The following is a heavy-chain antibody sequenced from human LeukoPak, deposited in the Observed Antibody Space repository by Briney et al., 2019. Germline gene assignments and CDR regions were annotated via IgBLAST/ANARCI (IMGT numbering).Heavy chain of an antibody. CDR1: GFSFSRYG. J-gene: IGHJ6*02. CDR2: IRSSDSTT. Sequence: GGSLRLSCAASGFSFSRYGMKWVRQAPGKGLEWLSYIRSSDSTTYYADSVKGRFTISRDNSKNTLYLQMNSLRAEDTAVYYCASFYVRGSWYGNYYGMDVWGQGTTVTVSS. CDR3: ASFYVRGSWYGNYYGMDV. D-gene: IGHD6-13*01. V-gene: IGHV3-48*01.